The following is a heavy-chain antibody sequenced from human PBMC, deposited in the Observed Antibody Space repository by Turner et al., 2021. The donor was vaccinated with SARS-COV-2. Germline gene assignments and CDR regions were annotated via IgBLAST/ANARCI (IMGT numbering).Heavy chain of an antibody. V-gene: IGHV3-30*02. CDR3: AKDLTVPGAPSSYWYFDF. J-gene: IGHJ2*01. D-gene: IGHD3-9*01. CDR1: GFLFTNHD. Sequence: QVQLVESGGGVVQPGGSLGLSCAASGFLFTNHDLHWVRQAPGKGLEWVAAILRDGSDQYYADSVKGRFTISRDTSKKTVILQMNALRAEDTATYFCAKDLTVPGAPSSYWYFDFWGRGALVTVSS. CDR2: ILRDGSDQ.